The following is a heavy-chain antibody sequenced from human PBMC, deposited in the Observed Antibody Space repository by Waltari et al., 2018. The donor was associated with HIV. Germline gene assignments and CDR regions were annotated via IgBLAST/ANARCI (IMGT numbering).Heavy chain of an antibody. CDR2: IWYDGSNK. V-gene: IGHV3-33*01. CDR3: ARDVVPAAMKSYWFDP. D-gene: IGHD2-2*01. Sequence: QVQVVESGGGVVQPGRSLRLSCAASGFTFSSYGMHWVRQDPGKGLEWVAVIWYDGSNKYYADSVKGRFTISRDNSKNTLYLQMNSLRAEDTAVYYCARDVVPAAMKSYWFDPWGQGTLVTVSS. J-gene: IGHJ5*02. CDR1: GFTFSSYG.